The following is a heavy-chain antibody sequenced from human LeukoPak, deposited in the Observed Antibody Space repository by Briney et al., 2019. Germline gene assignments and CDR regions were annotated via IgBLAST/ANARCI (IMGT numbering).Heavy chain of an antibody. Sequence: PGGSLRLSCAASGFTVSSNYMSWIRQPPGKGLEWIGEINHSGSTNYNPSLKSRVTISVDTSKNQFSLKLSSVTAADTAVYYCARAGRLGYCSGGSCLNNDYWGQGTLVTVSS. CDR2: INHSGST. D-gene: IGHD2-15*01. CDR3: ARAGRLGYCSGGSCLNNDY. V-gene: IGHV4-34*01. J-gene: IGHJ4*02. CDR1: GFTVSSNY.